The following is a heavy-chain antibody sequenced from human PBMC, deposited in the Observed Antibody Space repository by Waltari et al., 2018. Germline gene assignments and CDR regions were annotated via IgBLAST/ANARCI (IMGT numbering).Heavy chain of an antibody. D-gene: IGHD6-19*01. CDR2: ISAYNGNT. J-gene: IGHJ4*02. CDR3: ARVEAVAGRRGFDY. CDR1: GYRFTSYG. V-gene: IGHV1-18*01. Sequence: QVQLVQSGAEVKKPGASVKVSCKASGYRFTSYGINWVRQAPGQGLEWMGWISAYNGNTNDAQKLQDRVTMTTDTSTSTAYMELRSLRSDDTAVYYCARVEAVAGRRGFDYWGQGTLVTVSS.